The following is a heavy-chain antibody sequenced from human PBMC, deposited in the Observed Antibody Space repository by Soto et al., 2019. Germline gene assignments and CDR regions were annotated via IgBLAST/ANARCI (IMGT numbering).Heavy chain of an antibody. CDR1: GYTFSNYG. V-gene: IGHV1-18*01. D-gene: IGHD2-2*01. CDR2: ISLYSDGT. CDR3: ASVVPGAEAWFGP. Sequence: ASVKVSCKTSGYTFSNYGITWVRQAPGQPLEWLGWISLYSDGTNYAQKFQGRVSMTTDTSTTTAYMELRSLRSDDTAVYYCASVVPGAEAWFGPWGQGTLVTVSS. J-gene: IGHJ5*02.